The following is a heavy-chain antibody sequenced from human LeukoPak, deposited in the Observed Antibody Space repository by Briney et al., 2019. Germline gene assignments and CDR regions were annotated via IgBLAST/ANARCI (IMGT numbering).Heavy chain of an antibody. CDR2: ITAIYETT. V-gene: IGHV1-69*13. Sequence: ASVKVSCKVSGGPFSGHGISWVRHAPGEGLEWMGGITAIYETTNYAERFQGRVTMTADESTSTFYMELSSLRSEDTAVYYCARGLHSSYYGYGMDFWGQGTTVTVSS. J-gene: IGHJ6*02. CDR3: ARGLHSSYYGYGMDF. CDR1: GGPFSGHG. D-gene: IGHD4-11*01.